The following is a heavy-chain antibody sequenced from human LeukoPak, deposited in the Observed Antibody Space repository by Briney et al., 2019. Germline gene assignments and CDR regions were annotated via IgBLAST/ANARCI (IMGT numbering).Heavy chain of an antibody. Sequence: PGGSLRLFCAASGFTFSSYAMSWVRQAPGKGLEWVSSISFSGTTTYYADSVKGRFTVSRDNSKNTLYLQMDGLRAEDTAVYYCARDPTELQLLSYYFDYWGQGTLVAVSS. CDR2: ISFSGTTT. CDR1: GFTFSSYA. V-gene: IGHV3-23*01. D-gene: IGHD2-2*01. J-gene: IGHJ4*02. CDR3: ARDPTELQLLSYYFDY.